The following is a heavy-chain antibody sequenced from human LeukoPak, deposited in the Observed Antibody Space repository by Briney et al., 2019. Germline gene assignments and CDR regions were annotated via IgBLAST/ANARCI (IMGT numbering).Heavy chain of an antibody. CDR2: ISGSSSNT. V-gene: IGHV1-18*01. CDR1: GYTFMSHG. Sequence: ASVKVSCKSYGYTFMSHGISWVRQAPGQGLEWMGWISGSSSNTNYAQRLQGRVTMTTDTSTTTAYMELRSLRSDDTAVYYCARATGTWGHDGFDIWGQGTMVTVSS. J-gene: IGHJ3*02. D-gene: IGHD3-16*01. CDR3: ARATGTWGHDGFDI.